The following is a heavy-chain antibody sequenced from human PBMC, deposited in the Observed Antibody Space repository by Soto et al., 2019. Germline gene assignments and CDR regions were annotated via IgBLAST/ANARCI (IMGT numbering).Heavy chain of an antibody. CDR2: ISYDGSNR. CDR1: GFTFSSYA. V-gene: IGHV3-30-3*01. CDR3: ARGEQWLVDY. J-gene: IGHJ4*02. D-gene: IGHD6-19*01. Sequence: GGSLRLSCADSGFTFSSYAMHWVRQAPGKGLEWVTVISYDGSNRDYADSVKGRFTISRDNSKNTLYLQMNSLRTEDSAMYYCARGEQWLVDYWGQGTLVTVSS.